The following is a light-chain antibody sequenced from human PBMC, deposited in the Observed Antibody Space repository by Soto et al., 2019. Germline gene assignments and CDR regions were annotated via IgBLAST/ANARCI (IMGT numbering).Light chain of an antibody. CDR1: SSDVGGYNY. CDR3: SSYAGRYTYV. J-gene: IGLJ1*01. CDR2: DVT. V-gene: IGLV2-11*01. Sequence: QSALTQPRSVSGSPGQSVSIFCTGTSSDVGGYNYVSWYQQHPGKAPKVMIYDVTKRPPGVPDRFSGSKSGNTASLTISGLQSEDESYYYCSSYAGRYTYVFGTGTKRTVL.